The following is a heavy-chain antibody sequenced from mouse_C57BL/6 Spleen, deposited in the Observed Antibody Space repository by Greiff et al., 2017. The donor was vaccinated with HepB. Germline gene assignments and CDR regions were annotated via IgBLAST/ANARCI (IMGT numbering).Heavy chain of an antibody. J-gene: IGHJ4*01. Sequence: VMLVESGPELVKPGASVKISCKASGYAFSSSWMNWVKQRPGKGLEWIGRIYPGDGDTNYNGKFKGKATLTADKSSSTAYMQLSSLTSEDSAVYFCARRDYYGSRWAMDYWGQGTSVTVSS. V-gene: IGHV1-82*01. D-gene: IGHD1-1*01. CDR1: GYAFSSSW. CDR2: IYPGDGDT. CDR3: ARRDYYGSRWAMDY.